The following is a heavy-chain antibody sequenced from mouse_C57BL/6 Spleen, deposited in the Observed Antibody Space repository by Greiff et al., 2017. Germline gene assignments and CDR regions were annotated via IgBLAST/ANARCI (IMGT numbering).Heavy chain of an antibody. J-gene: IGHJ1*03. CDR2: IYPGDGDT. Sequence: QVQLKESGPELVKPGASVKISCKASGYAFSSSWMNWVKQRPGKGLEWIGRIYPGDGDTNYNGKFKGKATLTADKSSSTAYMQLSSLTSEDSAVYFCASELGQDWYFDVWGTGTTVTVSS. D-gene: IGHD4-1*01. CDR3: ASELGQDWYFDV. CDR1: GYAFSSSW. V-gene: IGHV1-82*01.